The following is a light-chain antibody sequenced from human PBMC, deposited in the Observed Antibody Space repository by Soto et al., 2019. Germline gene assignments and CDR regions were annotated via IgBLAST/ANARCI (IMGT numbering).Light chain of an antibody. CDR3: QQYNSYSWT. CDR2: GAT. CDR1: QDITSY. Sequence: DIQMTQSPSAVSASVGDRVTITCRTSQDITSYLVWFQQKPGEVPERLIYGATNLQSGVPSRFSGSGSGTEFTLTISSLQPDDFATYYCQQYNSYSWTFGQGTKVDIK. J-gene: IGKJ1*01. V-gene: IGKV1-17*03.